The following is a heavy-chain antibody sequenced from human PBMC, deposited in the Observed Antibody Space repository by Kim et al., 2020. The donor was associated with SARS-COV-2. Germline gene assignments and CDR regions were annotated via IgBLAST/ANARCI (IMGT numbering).Heavy chain of an antibody. D-gene: IGHD3-22*01. CDR3: ASALAPYYYDSSGYYPTEFFQH. CDR2: ISSTGNT. J-gene: IGHJ1*01. V-gene: IGHV4-61*02. CDR1: DASISRGTYY. Sequence: SETLSLTCTVSDASISRGTYYWTWIRQPAGKGLEWIGRISSTGNTKYSPSLTSRVTMSVDTSKNQFSLNLSSVTAADTAIYYCASALAPYYYDSSGYYPTEFFQHWGQGSLVSVSS.